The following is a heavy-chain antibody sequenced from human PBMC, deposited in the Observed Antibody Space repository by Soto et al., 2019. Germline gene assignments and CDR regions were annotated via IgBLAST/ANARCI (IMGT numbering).Heavy chain of an antibody. Sequence: QVQLQESGPGLVKPSETVSLICTVSGDPISGYYWSWIRQPAGKGLEWIGRIYSSGNANYNPSLKSRVSMSVDMSKNQFSLKVTSVTAADTAMYYCARGDVFDLWGQGTKVTVSS. V-gene: IGHV4-4*07. CDR1: GDPISGYY. J-gene: IGHJ3*01. CDR2: IYSSGNA. CDR3: ARGDVFDL.